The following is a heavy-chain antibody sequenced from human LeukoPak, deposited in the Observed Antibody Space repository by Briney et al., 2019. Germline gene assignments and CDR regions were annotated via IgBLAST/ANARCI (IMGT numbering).Heavy chain of an antibody. V-gene: IGHV6-1*01. CDR3: ARDLDGHFDY. Sequence: SQTXSLTXXXXXXXXSSNSAAWNWXRQSPSRGLEWLGRTYYRSKWYNDYAVSVESRITIDPDTSKKQFSLQLNSVTPEDTAVYYCARDLDGHFDYWGQGTLVTVSS. D-gene: IGHD1-1*01. CDR2: TYYRSKWYN. CDR1: XXXXSSNSAA. J-gene: IGHJ4*02.